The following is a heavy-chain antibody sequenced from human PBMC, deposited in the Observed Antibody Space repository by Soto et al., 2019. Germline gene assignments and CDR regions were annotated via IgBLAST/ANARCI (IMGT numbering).Heavy chain of an antibody. V-gene: IGHV5-51*01. CDR2: IYPGDSDT. D-gene: IGHD3-10*01. J-gene: IGHJ4*02. Sequence: XESLKISCQGSVYSFTSYWIVWVRQMPGKGVEWMGIIYPGDSDTIYSPSFQGQVTISADKSISTAYLQWSSLKASDTAMYYCARETPADPYYYGSGSYYPFDDWGQGTLVTVSS. CDR1: VYSFTSYW. CDR3: ARETPADPYYYGSGSYYPFDD.